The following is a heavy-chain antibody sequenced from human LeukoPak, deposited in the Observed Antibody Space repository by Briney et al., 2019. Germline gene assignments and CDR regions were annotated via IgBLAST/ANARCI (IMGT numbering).Heavy chain of an antibody. D-gene: IGHD3-10*01. CDR2: ISYDGSNK. J-gene: IGHJ4*02. V-gene: IGHV3-30*18. CDR1: GFTFSSYG. Sequence: GRSLRLSCAASGFTFSSYGMHWVRQAPGKGLEWVAVISYDGSNKYYADSVKGRFTISRDNSKNTLYLQMNSLRAEDTAVYYCAKDSGVTMVRGVFDYWGQGTLVTVSS. CDR3: AKDSGVTMVRGVFDY.